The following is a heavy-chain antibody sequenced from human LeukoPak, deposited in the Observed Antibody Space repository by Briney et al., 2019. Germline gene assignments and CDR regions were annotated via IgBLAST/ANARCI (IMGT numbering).Heavy chain of an antibody. Sequence: SETLSLTCSVSGGSISGSSYYWSWIRQPPGKGLEWIGYIYYSGSTNYSASLTNRVTISVDTSKNQFSLKLSSVTAADTAVYYCAREVGYCSGGSCYSYFDYWGQGTLVTVSS. J-gene: IGHJ4*02. CDR1: GGSISGSSYY. CDR2: IYYSGST. CDR3: AREVGYCSGGSCYSYFDY. V-gene: IGHV4-61*01. D-gene: IGHD2-15*01.